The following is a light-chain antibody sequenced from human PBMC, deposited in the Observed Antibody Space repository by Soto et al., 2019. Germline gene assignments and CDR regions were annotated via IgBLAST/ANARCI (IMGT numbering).Light chain of an antibody. Sequence: QSVLTQPPSASGTPGKTVTISSSGSSSNIGTNYVSWYQQLPGTAPKLLIYGNNQRPSVVPDRFSGSRSGTSASLAISGLRSEDEADYYCAAWDDSLSGVVFGGGTKLTVL. CDR3: AAWDDSLSGVV. V-gene: IGLV1-47*01. J-gene: IGLJ3*02. CDR2: GNN. CDR1: SSNIGTNY.